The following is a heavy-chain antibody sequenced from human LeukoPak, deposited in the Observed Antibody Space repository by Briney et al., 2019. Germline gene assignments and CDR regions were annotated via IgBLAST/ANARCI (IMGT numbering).Heavy chain of an antibody. J-gene: IGHJ5*02. CDR1: GYTFTSYG. V-gene: IGHV1-18*01. CDR2: ISAYNGNT. CDR3: ALQRSSHGRFDP. Sequence: ASVKVSCKASGYTFTSYGISWVRQAPGQGPEWMGWISAYNGNTNYAQKLQGRVTMTTDTSTSTAYMELRSLRSDDTAVYYCALQRSSHGRFDPWGQGTLVTVSS. D-gene: IGHD6-13*01.